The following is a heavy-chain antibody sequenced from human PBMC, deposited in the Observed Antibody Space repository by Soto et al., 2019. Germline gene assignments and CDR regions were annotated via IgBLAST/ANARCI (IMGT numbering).Heavy chain of an antibody. J-gene: IGHJ5*02. Sequence: PGGSLTLSCAASGFTFSSYWMRWVRQAPGKGLEWVANVKQDGSEKYYEDSVKGRFTIARDNAKNSLYLQMNGVRAEDTGVYYCARFPDVWFGGNNWFDPWGQGTLVTVSS. V-gene: IGHV3-7*03. CDR3: ARFPDVWFGGNNWFDP. CDR1: GFTFSSYW. D-gene: IGHD3-10*01. CDR2: VKQDGSEK.